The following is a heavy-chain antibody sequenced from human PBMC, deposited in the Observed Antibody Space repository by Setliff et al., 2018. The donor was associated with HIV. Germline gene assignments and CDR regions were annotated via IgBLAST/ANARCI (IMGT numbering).Heavy chain of an antibody. CDR1: GYSISSGYY. J-gene: IGHJ6*03. V-gene: IGHV4-38-2*01. Sequence: PSETLSLTCAVSGYSISSGYYWGWIRQPPGKGLEWIGSMYHSGSTYYNPSLKSRVTISVDTSKKKFSLNLSSVTAADTAVYYCARVGGTTWGVYYYYYYMDVWGKGTTVTVSS. D-gene: IGHD1-7*01. CDR2: MYHSGST. CDR3: ARVGGTTWGVYYYYYYMDV.